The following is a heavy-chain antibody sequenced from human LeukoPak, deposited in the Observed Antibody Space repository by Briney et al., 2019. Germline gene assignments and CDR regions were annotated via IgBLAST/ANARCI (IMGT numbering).Heavy chain of an antibody. CDR3: ARDQAGYCSSTSCYSSGYYYYMDV. CDR1: GGSISSYY. D-gene: IGHD2-2*01. V-gene: IGHV4-59*01. Sequence: SETLSLTCTVSGGSISSYYWSWIRQPPGKGLEWIRYIYYSGSTNYNPSLKSRVTISVDTSKNQFSLKLSSVTAADTAVYYCARDQAGYCSSTSCYSSGYYYYMDVWGKGTTVTVSS. CDR2: IYYSGST. J-gene: IGHJ6*03.